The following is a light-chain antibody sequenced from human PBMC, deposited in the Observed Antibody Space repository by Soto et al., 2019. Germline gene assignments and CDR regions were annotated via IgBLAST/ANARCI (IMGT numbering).Light chain of an antibody. CDR2: IGS. Sequence: DIQVTQSPSALSASGGDRVTSTCRASQSISSYLNWYQQKPGKAPKLLIYIGSTLQSGVPSRFSGGGSGTEFTLNISSLQPDDFATYYCQHYNSYSSWTFGQGTKVDIK. J-gene: IGKJ1*01. V-gene: IGKV1-39*01. CDR1: QSISSY. CDR3: QHYNSYSSWT.